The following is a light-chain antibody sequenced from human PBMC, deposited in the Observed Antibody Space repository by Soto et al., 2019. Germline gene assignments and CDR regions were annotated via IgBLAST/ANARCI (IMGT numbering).Light chain of an antibody. CDR2: DVN. V-gene: IGLV2-8*01. CDR1: SSDVGGYNY. Sequence: QSVLTQPPSASGSPGQSVTISCTGTSSDVGGYNYVSWYRQHPGKAPQLIIYDVNKRPSGVPDRFCGSKSGNTASLTVSGLQAEDEADYFCNSYGGTNNYVVFGGGTKLTVL. J-gene: IGLJ2*01. CDR3: NSYGGTNNYVV.